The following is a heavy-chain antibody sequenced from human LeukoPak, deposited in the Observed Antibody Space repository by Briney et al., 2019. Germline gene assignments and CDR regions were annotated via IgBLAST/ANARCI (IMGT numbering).Heavy chain of an antibody. Sequence: SQTLSLTCTVSGGSISSGGYYWSWIRQHPGKGLEWIGYIYYSGSTYYNPSLKSRVTISVDTSKNQFSLKLSSVTAADTAVYYCGRHSYGVYYFDYWGQGTLVTVSS. CDR3: GRHSYGVYYFDY. CDR1: GGSISSGGYY. CDR2: IYYSGST. D-gene: IGHD5-18*01. V-gene: IGHV4-31*03. J-gene: IGHJ4*02.